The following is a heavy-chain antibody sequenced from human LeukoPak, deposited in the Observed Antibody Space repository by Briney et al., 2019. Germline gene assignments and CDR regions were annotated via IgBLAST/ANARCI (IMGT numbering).Heavy chain of an antibody. D-gene: IGHD3-16*02. J-gene: IGHJ4*02. CDR3: ARVLPGRYDYVWGSYRLGYFDY. CDR2: ISGSGDST. V-gene: IGHV3-23*01. CDR1: GFTVSFSSYG. Sequence: GGSLRLSCAASGFTVSFSSYGMSWVRQAPGKGLEWVSAISGSGDSTYYADSVKGRFTISRDNSKNTLNLQMNSLRAEDTAVYYCARVLPGRYDYVWGSYRLGYFDYWGQGTLVTVSS.